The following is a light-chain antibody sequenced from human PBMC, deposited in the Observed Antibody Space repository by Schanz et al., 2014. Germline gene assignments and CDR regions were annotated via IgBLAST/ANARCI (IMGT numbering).Light chain of an antibody. CDR2: EGT. V-gene: IGLV2-14*02. Sequence: QSALTQPASVSGSPGQSITISCTGTSSDVGSYNLVSWYQQHPGKAPKLMIYEGTKRPSGVSNRFSGSKSGNTASLTISGLQADDEADYYCSAYIRPITSVVFGGGTKLTVL. CDR1: SSDVGSYNL. J-gene: IGLJ2*01. CDR3: SAYIRPITSVV.